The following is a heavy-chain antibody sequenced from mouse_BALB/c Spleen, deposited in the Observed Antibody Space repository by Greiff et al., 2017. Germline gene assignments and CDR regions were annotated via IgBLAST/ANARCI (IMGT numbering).Heavy chain of an antibody. V-gene: IGHV1S81*02. CDR2: INPSNGRT. Sequence: QVQLQQPGAELVKPGASVKLSCMASGYTFTSYWMHWVKQRPGQGLEWIGEINPSNGRTNYNEKFKSKATLTVDKSSSTAYMQLSSLTSEDSAVYYCARPYDGYLWYFGVWGAGNTGTVSS. J-gene: IGHJ1*01. D-gene: IGHD2-3*01. CDR1: GYTFTSYW. CDR3: ARPYDGYLWYFGV.